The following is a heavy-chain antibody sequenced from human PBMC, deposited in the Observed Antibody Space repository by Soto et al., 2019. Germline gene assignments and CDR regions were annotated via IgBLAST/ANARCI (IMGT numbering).Heavy chain of an antibody. V-gene: IGHV4-30-4*01. CDR3: ARVRVNIAVAGTLDY. CDR1: GGSISSGAYY. J-gene: IGHJ4*02. CDR2: IYYSGST. Sequence: TLSLTCTVSGGSISSGAYYWSWIRQPPGKGLEWIGYIYYSGSTYYNPSLKSRVTISVDTSKNQFSLKLSSVTAADTAVYYCARVRVNIAVAGTLDYWGQGTLVTVSS. D-gene: IGHD6-19*01.